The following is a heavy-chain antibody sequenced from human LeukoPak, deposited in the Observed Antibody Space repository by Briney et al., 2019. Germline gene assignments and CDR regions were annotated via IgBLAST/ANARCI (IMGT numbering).Heavy chain of an antibody. Sequence: GGSLRLSCAASGFTFSTYTMNWVRQAPGKGLDWFSSVSPSGAYTYYADSVKGRSTISRDNAKNSLYLEMNSLRAEDTAVYYCVRDALGESGAGGYWGQGTLVTVYS. J-gene: IGHJ4*02. CDR2: VSPSGAYT. CDR3: VRDALGESGAGGY. CDR1: GFTFSTYT. V-gene: IGHV3-21*01. D-gene: IGHD3-10*01.